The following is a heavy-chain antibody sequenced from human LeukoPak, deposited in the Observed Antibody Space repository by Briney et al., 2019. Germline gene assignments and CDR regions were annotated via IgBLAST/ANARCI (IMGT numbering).Heavy chain of an antibody. D-gene: IGHD4-11*01. V-gene: IGHV4-34*01. CDR3: ARGQGTVTTH. J-gene: IGHJ4*02. Sequence: SETLSLTCAVSGGSFSGYYWTWICQPPGKGLEWIGEINHSGSANYNPSLMSRVTISLDTSKNHFSLNLSSVTAAVTAVYYCARGQGTVTTHWGQGTLVTVSS. CDR1: GGSFSGYY. CDR2: INHSGSA.